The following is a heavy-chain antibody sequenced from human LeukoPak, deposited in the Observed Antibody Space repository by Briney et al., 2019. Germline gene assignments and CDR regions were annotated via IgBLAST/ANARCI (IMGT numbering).Heavy chain of an antibody. D-gene: IGHD1-26*01. CDR3: ARDPRIVGATTGYDY. CDR2: IYHSGST. V-gene: IGHV4-38-2*02. Sequence: SETLSLTCTVSGYSISSGYYWGWIRQPPGKGLEWIGSIYHSGSTYYNPSLKSRVTISVDTSKNQFSLKLSSVTAADTAVDYCARDPRIVGATTGYDYWGQGTLVTVSS. CDR1: GYSISSGYY. J-gene: IGHJ4*02.